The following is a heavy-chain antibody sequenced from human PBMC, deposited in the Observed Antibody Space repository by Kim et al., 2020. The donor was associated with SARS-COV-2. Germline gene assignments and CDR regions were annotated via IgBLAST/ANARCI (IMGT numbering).Heavy chain of an antibody. CDR2: INPSGGST. CDR1: GYTFTSYY. D-gene: IGHD3-10*01. J-gene: IGHJ3*02. CDR3: AREARITMVQGVRPSAFDI. V-gene: IGHV1-46*01. Sequence: ASVKVSCKASGYTFTSYYMHWVRQAPGQGLEWMGIINPSGGSTSYAQKFQGRVTMTRDTSTSTVYMELSSLRSEDTAVYYCAREARITMVQGVRPSAFDIWGQGTIVTVSS.